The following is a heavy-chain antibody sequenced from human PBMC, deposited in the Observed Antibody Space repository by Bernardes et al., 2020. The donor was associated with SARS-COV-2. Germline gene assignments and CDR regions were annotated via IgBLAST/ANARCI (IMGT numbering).Heavy chain of an antibody. D-gene: IGHD1-7*01. Sequence: SLIRSCAASEFTFRSSAMSWVRQAPGKGLEWVSSITSSSSYKYYADSVKGRFTISRDNAKNSLYLQMNSLRAEDTAVYFCARESDWNYVFDYWGQGTLVTVSS. CDR2: ITSSSSYK. J-gene: IGHJ4*02. CDR1: EFTFRSSA. V-gene: IGHV3-21*01. CDR3: ARESDWNYVFDY.